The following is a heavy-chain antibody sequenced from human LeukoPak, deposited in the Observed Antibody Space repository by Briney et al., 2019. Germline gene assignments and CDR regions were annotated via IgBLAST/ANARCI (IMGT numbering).Heavy chain of an antibody. CDR2: INSDGSWT. CDR1: GNYW. CDR3: VSFYETY. Sequence: GGSLRLSCAASGNYWMHWVRQAPGKGLVWVSHINSDGSWTSYADSVKGRFTISKDNAKNTVYLQMNSLRAKGTAVYYCVSFYETYWGRGTLVTVSS. J-gene: IGHJ4*02. V-gene: IGHV3-74*01. D-gene: IGHD2/OR15-2a*01.